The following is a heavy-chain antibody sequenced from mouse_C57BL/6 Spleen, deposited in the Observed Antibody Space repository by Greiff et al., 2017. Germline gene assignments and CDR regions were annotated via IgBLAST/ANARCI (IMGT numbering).Heavy chain of an antibody. V-gene: IGHV1-81*01. J-gene: IGHJ4*01. CDR3: ARGIYYDYDFYAMDY. D-gene: IGHD2-4*01. Sequence: VKLMESGAELARPGASVKLSCKASGYTFTSYGISWVKQRTGQGLEWIGEIYPRSGNTYYNEKFKGKATLTADKSSSTAYMELRSLTSEDSAVYFCARGIYYDYDFYAMDYWGQGTSVTVSS. CDR1: GYTFTSYG. CDR2: IYPRSGNT.